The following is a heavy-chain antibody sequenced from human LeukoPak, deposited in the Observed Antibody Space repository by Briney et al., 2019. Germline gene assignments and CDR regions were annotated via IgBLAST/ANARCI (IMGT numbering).Heavy chain of an antibody. CDR1: GFTFSSYA. CDR3: AKEQGVEEVPAAMDY. J-gene: IGHJ4*02. D-gene: IGHD2-2*01. Sequence: TGGSLRLSCAASGFTFSSYAMSWVRQAPGKWLEWVSAISGSGGSTYYADSVKGRFTISRDNSKNTLYLQMNSLRSEDTAVYYCAKEQGVEEVPAAMDYWGQGTLVTVSS. V-gene: IGHV3-23*01. CDR2: ISGSGGST.